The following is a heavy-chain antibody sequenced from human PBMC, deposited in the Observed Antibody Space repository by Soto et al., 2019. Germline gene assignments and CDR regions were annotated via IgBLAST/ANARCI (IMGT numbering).Heavy chain of an antibody. CDR1: SLC. CDR3: ARDKLVATIGGDYCYYGRDG. D-gene: IGHD5-12*01. V-gene: IGHV4-59*11. CDR2: IYYSGST. J-gene: IGHJ6*02. Sequence: SLCCSWIRQPQGKGLEWIGYIYYSGSTNYNPSLKSRVTISVDTSKNQFALKLSSVTAADTAVYYCARDKLVATIGGDYCYYGRDGWGQGTTVTVSS.